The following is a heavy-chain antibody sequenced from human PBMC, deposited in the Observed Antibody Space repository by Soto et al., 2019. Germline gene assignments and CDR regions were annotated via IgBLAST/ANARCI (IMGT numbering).Heavy chain of an antibody. J-gene: IGHJ6*02. V-gene: IGHV4-4*07. CDR2: IYTSGST. CDR1: GGSISSYY. Sequence: SETLSLTCTVSGGSISSYYWSWIRQPAGKGLEWIGRIYTSGSTNYNPSLKSRVTMSVDTSKNQFSLKLSSVTAADTAVYYCARGYLRYYYYYYGMDVWRQGTTVTVSS. CDR3: ARGYLRYYYYYYGMDV. D-gene: IGHD1-1*01.